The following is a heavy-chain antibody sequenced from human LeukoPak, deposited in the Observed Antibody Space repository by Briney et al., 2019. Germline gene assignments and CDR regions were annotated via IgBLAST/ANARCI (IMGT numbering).Heavy chain of an antibody. CDR2: IYYSGST. CDR3: AREDWNYVLYP. Sequence: PSETLSLTCTVSGGSISSYYWSWIRQPPGKGLEWIGYIYYSGSTNYNPSLKSRVTISVDTSKNQFSLKLSSVTAADTAVYYCAREDWNYVLYPWGQGTLVTVSS. V-gene: IGHV4-59*01. CDR1: GGSISSYY. J-gene: IGHJ5*02. D-gene: IGHD1-7*01.